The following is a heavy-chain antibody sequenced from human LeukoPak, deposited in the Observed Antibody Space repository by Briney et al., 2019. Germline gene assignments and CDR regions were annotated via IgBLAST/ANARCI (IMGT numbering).Heavy chain of an antibody. CDR1: GFTFNNYD. Sequence: PGGSLRLSCAASGFTFNNYDIHWVRQATGKGLEWVSAIGTAGDTYYPGSVKGRFTISRENAKNSLYLQMNSLRAEDTALYYCAKDIGAVAGYAFDIWGQGTMVTVSS. CDR2: IGTAGDT. D-gene: IGHD6-19*01. CDR3: AKDIGAVAGYAFDI. J-gene: IGHJ3*02. V-gene: IGHV3-13*01.